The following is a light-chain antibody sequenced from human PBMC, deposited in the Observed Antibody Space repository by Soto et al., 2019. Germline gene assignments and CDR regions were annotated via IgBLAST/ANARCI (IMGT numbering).Light chain of an antibody. CDR1: QSVRADF. CDR2: GAS. CDR3: QYYGTSLT. Sequence: EIVLTQSPDTLSLSPGERATLSGRASQSVRADFLTWDQQRLGQAPRLLIYGASNMSTGITDRFNGSGSGTAFTLTISGLEPEDFAVYYCQYYGTSLTFGVWAMVAIK. J-gene: IGKJ4*01. V-gene: IGKV3-20*01.